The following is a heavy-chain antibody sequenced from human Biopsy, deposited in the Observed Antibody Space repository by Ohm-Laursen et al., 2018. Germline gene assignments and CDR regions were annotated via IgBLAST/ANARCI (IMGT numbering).Heavy chain of an antibody. J-gene: IGHJ5*02. CDR2: IFNSANT. Sequence: SQTLSLTCPVSGGSISSGGSYWSWIRQPPGKGLEWIGYIFNSANTYYNPSLKNLITISGDTSKNQFSLKLNSVTAADTAVYYCARGDYFDSNGYFWFDPWGQGTLVTVSS. CDR3: ARGDYFDSNGYFWFDP. CDR1: GGSISSGGSY. D-gene: IGHD3-22*01. V-gene: IGHV4-31*01.